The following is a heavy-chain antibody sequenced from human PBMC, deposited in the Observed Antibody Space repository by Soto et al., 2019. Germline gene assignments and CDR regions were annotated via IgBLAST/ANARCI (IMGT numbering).Heavy chain of an antibody. Sequence: SETLSLTCTVSGGSISSYYWSWIRQPPGKGLEWIGYIYYSGSTNYNPSLKSRVTISVDTSKSQFSLKLSSVTAADTAVYYCARHPTRIAAAGTGYFDYWGQGTLVTVS. V-gene: IGHV4-59*01. CDR1: GGSISSYY. CDR2: IYYSGST. D-gene: IGHD6-13*01. J-gene: IGHJ4*02. CDR3: ARHPTRIAAAGTGYFDY.